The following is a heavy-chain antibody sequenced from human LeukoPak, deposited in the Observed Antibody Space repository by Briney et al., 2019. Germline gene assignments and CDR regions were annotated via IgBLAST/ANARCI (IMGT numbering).Heavy chain of an antibody. CDR3: AKGIAARLDYFDY. CDR1: GFTFSSYS. D-gene: IGHD6-6*01. J-gene: IGHJ4*02. V-gene: IGHV3-21*04. Sequence: PGGSLRLSCAASGFTFSSYSMNWVRQAPGKGLEWVSSISSSSGYIYYADSVKGRFTISRDNSKNTLYLQMNSLRAEDTAVYYCAKGIAARLDYFDYWGQGTLVTVSS. CDR2: ISSSSGYI.